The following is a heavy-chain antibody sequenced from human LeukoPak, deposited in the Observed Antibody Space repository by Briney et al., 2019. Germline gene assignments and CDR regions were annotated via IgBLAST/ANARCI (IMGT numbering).Heavy chain of an antibody. CDR2: INPSGGST. V-gene: IGHV1-46*01. Sequence: ASVKVSCKASGYTFTSYYMHWVRQAPGQGLEWMGIINPSGGSTSYAQKFQDRVTITADQSTKTAYIEINSLRPEDTALYFCAKSTAVAGRWFDSWGQGTLVFVSS. J-gene: IGHJ5*01. CDR1: GYTFTSYY. CDR3: AKSTAVAGRWFDS. D-gene: IGHD6-19*01.